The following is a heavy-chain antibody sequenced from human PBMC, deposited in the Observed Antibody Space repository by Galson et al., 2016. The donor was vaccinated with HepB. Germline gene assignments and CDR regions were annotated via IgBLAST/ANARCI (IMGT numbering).Heavy chain of an antibody. J-gene: IGHJ4*02. CDR2: IYYSGTT. CDR3: ARRNVAPFDF. D-gene: IGHD2-8*01. Sequence: GWVRQPPGKGLEWIGSIYYSGTTYYNPSLKSRVTMSVDTSTNQFSLKLASVTAADTAVYYCARRNVAPFDFWGQGTLVTVSS. V-gene: IGHV4-39*01.